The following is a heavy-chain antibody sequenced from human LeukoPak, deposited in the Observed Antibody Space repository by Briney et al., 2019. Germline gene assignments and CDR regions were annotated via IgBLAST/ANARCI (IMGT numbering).Heavy chain of an antibody. J-gene: IGHJ4*02. D-gene: IGHD3-22*01. V-gene: IGHV1-18*01. CDR3: ARAYYYDSSGYLSGDY. Sequence: ASVKVSCKASGYTFTSYGISWVRQAPGQGLEWMGGISAYNGNTNYAQKLQGRVTMTTDTSTSTAYLELRSLRSDDTAVYYCARAYYYDSSGYLSGDYWGQGTLVTVSS. CDR1: GYTFTSYG. CDR2: ISAYNGNT.